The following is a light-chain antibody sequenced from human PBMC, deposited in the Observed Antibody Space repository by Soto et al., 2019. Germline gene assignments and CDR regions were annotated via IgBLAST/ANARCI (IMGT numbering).Light chain of an antibody. CDR1: TGAVTSNHH. CDR3: LLSYNAARV. CDR2: DTS. J-gene: IGLJ2*01. Sequence: QAVVTQEPSLTVSPGGTVTLTCGSSTGAVTSNHHPYWFQQKAGQAPRTLIYDTSNKHSWTPARFSGSLLGDKAALTLSGAQPEDEAQYYCLLSYNAARVFGGGTKLTV. V-gene: IGLV7-46*01.